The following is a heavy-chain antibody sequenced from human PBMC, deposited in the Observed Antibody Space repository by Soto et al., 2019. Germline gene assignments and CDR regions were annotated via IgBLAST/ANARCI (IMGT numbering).Heavy chain of an antibody. CDR3: ACRHFDWLSGDYGMDV. D-gene: IGHD3-9*01. J-gene: IGHJ6*02. CDR2: IYHSGST. CDR1: GYSISSGYY. V-gene: IGHV4-38-2*01. Sequence: PSETLSLTCAGSGYSISSGYYWGWIRQPPGKGLEWIGSIYHSGSTYYNPSLKSRVTISVDTSKNQYSLKLSSVTAADTAVYYCACRHFDWLSGDYGMDVWGQGTTVTVSS.